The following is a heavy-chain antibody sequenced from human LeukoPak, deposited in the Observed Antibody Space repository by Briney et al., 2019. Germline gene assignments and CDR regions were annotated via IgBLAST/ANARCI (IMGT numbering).Heavy chain of an antibody. CDR1: GGSFSGYY. J-gene: IGHJ5*02. Sequence: SETLSLTCAVYGGSFSGYYWSWIRQPPGKGLKWIGEINHSGSTNYNPSLKSRVTISVDTSKNQFSLKLSSVTAADTAVYYCARADGYIAAAGTSILNYNWFDPWGQGTLVTVSS. D-gene: IGHD6-13*01. CDR2: INHSGST. CDR3: ARADGYIAAAGTSILNYNWFDP. V-gene: IGHV4-34*01.